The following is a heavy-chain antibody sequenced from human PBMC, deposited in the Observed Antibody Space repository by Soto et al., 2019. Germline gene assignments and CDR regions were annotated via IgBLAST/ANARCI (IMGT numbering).Heavy chain of an antibody. Sequence: EVQLLESGGGLVQPGGSLRLSCAASGFTFSSYAMSWVRQAPGKGLEWVSAISGSGGSTYYADSVKGRFTISRDNSKNTLYRQMNSLRAEDTAVYYCAKDIHYYDSSGYIAFDIWGQGTMVTVSS. CDR2: ISGSGGST. V-gene: IGHV3-23*01. CDR1: GFTFSSYA. D-gene: IGHD3-22*01. CDR3: AKDIHYYDSSGYIAFDI. J-gene: IGHJ3*02.